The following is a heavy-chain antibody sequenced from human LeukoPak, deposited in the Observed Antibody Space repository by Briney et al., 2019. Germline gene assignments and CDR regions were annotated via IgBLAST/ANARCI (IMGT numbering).Heavy chain of an antibody. CDR3: ARRVGLALDY. Sequence: SETLSLTCTVSGYSISSGYYWGWIRQPPGKGLEWIGSIYHSGSTYYNPSLKSRVTISVDTSKNQFSLKLSSVTAADTAVYYCARRVGLALDYWGQGTLVTVSS. CDR2: IYHSGST. V-gene: IGHV4-38-2*02. J-gene: IGHJ4*02. D-gene: IGHD2-21*01. CDR1: GYSISSGYY.